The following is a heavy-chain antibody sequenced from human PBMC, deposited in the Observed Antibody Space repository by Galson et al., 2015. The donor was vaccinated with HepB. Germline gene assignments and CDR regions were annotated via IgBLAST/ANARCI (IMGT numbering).Heavy chain of an antibody. CDR2: INSDGSST. V-gene: IGHV3-74*01. CDR3: AASSESYYDFWSGSYGMDV. J-gene: IGHJ6*02. D-gene: IGHD3-3*01. Sequence: SLRLSCAASGFTFSSYWMHWVRQAPGKGLVWVSRINSDGSSTSYADSVKGRFTISRDNAKNTLYLQMNSLRAEDTAVYYCAASSESYYDFWSGSYGMDVWGQGTTVTVSS. CDR1: GFTFSSYW.